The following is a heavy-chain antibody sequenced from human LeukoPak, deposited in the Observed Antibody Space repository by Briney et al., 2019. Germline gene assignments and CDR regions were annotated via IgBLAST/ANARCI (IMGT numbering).Heavy chain of an antibody. D-gene: IGHD3-10*01. CDR2: IYYSGST. V-gene: IGHV4-39*06. J-gene: IGHJ5*02. CDR3: ARDRRKPLGGVDP. Sequence: SETLSLTCTVSGGSISSSSYYWGWIRQPPGKGLEWIGSIYYSGSTYHNPSLKSRVTISVDTSEDQFPLKLSSVTAADTAVYYCARDRRKPLGGVDPWGQGTLVTVSS. CDR1: GGSISSSSYY.